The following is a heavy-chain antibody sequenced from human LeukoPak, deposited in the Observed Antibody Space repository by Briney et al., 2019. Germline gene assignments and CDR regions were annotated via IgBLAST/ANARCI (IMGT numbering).Heavy chain of an antibody. D-gene: IGHD3-10*01. CDR3: ARVGVIRYNWFDP. V-gene: IGHV4-30-2*01. CDR1: GGSISSGGYS. CDR2: IYHSGST. Sequence: PSQTLSLTCAVSGGSISSGGYSWSWIRQPPGKGLEWIGYIYHSGSTYYNPSLKSRVAISVDTSKNQFSLKLSSVTAADTAVYYCARVGVIRYNWFDPWGQGTLVTVSS. J-gene: IGHJ5*02.